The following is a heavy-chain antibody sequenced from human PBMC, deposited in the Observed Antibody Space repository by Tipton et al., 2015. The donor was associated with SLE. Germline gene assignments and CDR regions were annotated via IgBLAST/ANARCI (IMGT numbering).Heavy chain of an antibody. CDR2: INHSGST. J-gene: IGHJ5*02. V-gene: IGHV4-34*01. Sequence: TLSLTCTVYGGSFSGYYWSWIRQPPGKGLEWIGEINHSGSTNSNPSLKSRVTISVDTSKTQVALNLSSVTAAATAVYYCARAPIPKESSGSGWVDPWGGRGLVTVSS. CDR3: ARAPIPKESSGSGWVDP. D-gene: IGHD3-22*01. CDR1: GGSFSGYY.